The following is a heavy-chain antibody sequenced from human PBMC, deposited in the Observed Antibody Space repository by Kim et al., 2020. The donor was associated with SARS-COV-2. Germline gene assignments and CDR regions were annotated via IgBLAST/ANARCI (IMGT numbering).Heavy chain of an antibody. D-gene: IGHD5-18*01. CDR1: GGSISSYY. V-gene: IGHV4-59*01. J-gene: IGHJ6*02. CDR3: ARDGGYSYGPKNYYYGMDV. Sequence: SETLSLTCTVSGGSISSYYWSWIRQPPGKGLEWIGYIYYSGSTNYNPSLKSRVTISVDTSKNQFSLKLSSVNAAGTAVYYCARDGGYSYGPKNYYYGMDVWGQGTTVTVSS. CDR2: IYYSGST.